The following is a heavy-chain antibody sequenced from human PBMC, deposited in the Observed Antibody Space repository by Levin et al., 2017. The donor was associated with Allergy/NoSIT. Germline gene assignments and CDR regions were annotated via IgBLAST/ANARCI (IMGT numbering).Heavy chain of an antibody. CDR3: ARGGYSYGPSYYYYGMDV. J-gene: IGHJ6*02. CDR1: GFTFSDYY. Sequence: GESLKISCAASGFTFSDYYMSWIRQAPGKGLEWVSYISSSGSTIYYADSVKGRFTISRDNAKNSLYLQMNSLRAEDTAVYYCARGGYSYGPSYYYYGMDVWGQGTTVTVSS. V-gene: IGHV3-11*01. D-gene: IGHD5-18*01. CDR2: ISSSGSTI.